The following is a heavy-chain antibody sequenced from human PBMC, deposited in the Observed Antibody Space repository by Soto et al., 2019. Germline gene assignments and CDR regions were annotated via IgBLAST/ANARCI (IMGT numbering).Heavy chain of an antibody. Sequence: QVQLVESGGGVVQPGRSLRLSCAASGFTFSSYAMHWVRQAPGKGLEWVAVISYDGSNKYYADSVKGRFTIPRDNSKNTRYLQINSLRAEDTAGYYCARERVGMIGEKDYYYGMDVWGQGTTVTVSS. CDR1: GFTFSSYA. CDR2: ISYDGSNK. J-gene: IGHJ6*02. V-gene: IGHV3-30-3*01. D-gene: IGHD1-26*01. CDR3: ARERVGMIGEKDYYYGMDV.